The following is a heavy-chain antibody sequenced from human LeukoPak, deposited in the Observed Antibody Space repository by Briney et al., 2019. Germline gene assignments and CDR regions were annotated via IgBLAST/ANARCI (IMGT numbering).Heavy chain of an antibody. CDR1: GGSISSYY. Sequence: SETLSLTCTVSGGSISSYYWSWIRQPAGKGLEWIGRIYTSGSTNYNPSLKSRVTISVDTSKNQFSLKLSSVTAADTAVYYCARMGLAVAANWFDPWGQGTLVTVSS. D-gene: IGHD6-19*01. CDR3: ARMGLAVAANWFDP. CDR2: IYTSGST. J-gene: IGHJ5*02. V-gene: IGHV4-4*07.